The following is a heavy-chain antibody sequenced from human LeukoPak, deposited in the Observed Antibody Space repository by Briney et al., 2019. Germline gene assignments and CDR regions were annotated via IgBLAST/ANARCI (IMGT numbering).Heavy chain of an antibody. CDR2: IIPILGIA. Sequence: SVKVSCKASGGTFSSYAISWVRQAPGQGLEWMGRIIPILGIANYAQKFQGRVTITADKSTSTAYMELSSLRSEDTAVYYCARYYGSGSYYYYWGQGTLVTVSS. CDR1: GGTFSSYA. D-gene: IGHD3-10*01. V-gene: IGHV1-69*04. J-gene: IGHJ4*02. CDR3: ARYYGSGSYYYY.